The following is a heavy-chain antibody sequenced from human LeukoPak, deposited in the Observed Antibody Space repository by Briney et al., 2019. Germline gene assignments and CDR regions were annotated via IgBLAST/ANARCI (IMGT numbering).Heavy chain of an antibody. V-gene: IGHV4-39*07. J-gene: IGHJ3*02. D-gene: IGHD3-10*01. Sequence: SETLSLTCTVSGGSISSSSYYWGWIRQPPGKGLEWIGSIYYSGSTYYNPSLKSRVTISVDTSKNQFSLKLSSVTAADTAVYYCARDSAYYYGSGSYRRPTNDAFDIWGQGTMVTVSS. CDR3: ARDSAYYYGSGSYRRPTNDAFDI. CDR2: IYYSGST. CDR1: GGSISSSSYY.